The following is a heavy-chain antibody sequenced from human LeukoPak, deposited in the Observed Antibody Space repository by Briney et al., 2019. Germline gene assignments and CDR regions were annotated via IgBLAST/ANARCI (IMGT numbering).Heavy chain of an antibody. D-gene: IGHD1-26*01. CDR3: AKRISGSYYDPYFDY. V-gene: IGHV3-21*04. J-gene: IGHJ4*02. Sequence: GGSLRLSCAASGFTFSTYSMNWVRQAPGKGLEWVSSISSSSSYIYYADSVKGRFTISGDNSKNTLYLQMNSLRAEDTAVYYCAKRISGSYYDPYFDYWGQGTLVTVSS. CDR2: ISSSSSYI. CDR1: GFTFSTYS.